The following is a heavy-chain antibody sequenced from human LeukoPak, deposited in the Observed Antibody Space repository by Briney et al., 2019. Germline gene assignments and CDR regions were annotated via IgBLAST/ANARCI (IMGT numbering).Heavy chain of an antibody. Sequence: SETLSLTCTVSGGPISSYYWSWIRQPPGKGLEWIGYIYYSGSTNYNPSLKSRVTISVDTSKNQFSLKLSSVTAADTAVYYCARRGYYDSSGYLDYWGQGTLVTVSS. J-gene: IGHJ4*02. CDR2: IYYSGST. CDR3: ARRGYYDSSGYLDY. CDR1: GGPISSYY. V-gene: IGHV4-59*08. D-gene: IGHD3-22*01.